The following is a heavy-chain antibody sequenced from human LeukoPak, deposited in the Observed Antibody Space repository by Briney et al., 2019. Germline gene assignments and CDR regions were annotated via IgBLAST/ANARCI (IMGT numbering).Heavy chain of an antibody. D-gene: IGHD5-12*01. Sequence: GGSLRLSCAASGFTFSSYWMSWVRQAPGKGLEWVANIKQDGSEKYYVDSVKGRFTISRDNAKNSLHLQMNSLRAEDTAVYYCARGSGYDSFDYWGQGTLVTVSS. J-gene: IGHJ4*02. CDR2: IKQDGSEK. V-gene: IGHV3-7*01. CDR3: ARGSGYDSFDY. CDR1: GFTFSSYW.